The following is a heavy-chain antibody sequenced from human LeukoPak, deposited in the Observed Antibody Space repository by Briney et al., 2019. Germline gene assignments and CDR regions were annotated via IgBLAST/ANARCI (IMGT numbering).Heavy chain of an antibody. J-gene: IGHJ6*03. V-gene: IGHV4-59*01. CDR2: IYYSGST. D-gene: IGHD3-9*01. CDR1: GGFISSYY. CDR3: ARAAADYDILTGYWYYYYYMDV. Sequence: PSETLSLTCIVSGGFISSYYWSWIRQPPGKGLERIGYIYYSGSTNYNPSLKSRVTISVDTSKNQFSLKLSSVTAADTAVYYCARAAADYDILTGYWYYYYYMDVWGKGTTVTISS.